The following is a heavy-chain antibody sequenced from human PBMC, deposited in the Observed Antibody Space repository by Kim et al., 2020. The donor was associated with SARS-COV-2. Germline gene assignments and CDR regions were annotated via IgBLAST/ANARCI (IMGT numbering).Heavy chain of an antibody. CDR3: AKDLFEWLRLLGYYYGMDV. D-gene: IGHD5-12*01. V-gene: IGHV3-30*02. J-gene: IGHJ6*02. Sequence: GRFTISRDNSKNTLYLQMNSLRAEDTAVYYCAKDLFEWLRLLGYYYGMDVWGQGTTVTVSS.